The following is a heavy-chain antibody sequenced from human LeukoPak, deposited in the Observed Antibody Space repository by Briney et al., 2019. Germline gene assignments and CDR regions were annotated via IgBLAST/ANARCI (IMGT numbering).Heavy chain of an antibody. D-gene: IGHD3-16*01. J-gene: IGHJ6*02. CDR3: ARGGGLDV. CDR2: INHNGNVN. V-gene: IGHV3-7*03. Sequence: GGSLRLSCAASGFTFSSYWMNWARQAPGKGLQWVASINHNGNVNYYVDSVKGRFTISRDNAKNSLYLQMSNLRAEDTAVYFCARGGGLDVWGQGATVTVSS. CDR1: GFTFSSYW.